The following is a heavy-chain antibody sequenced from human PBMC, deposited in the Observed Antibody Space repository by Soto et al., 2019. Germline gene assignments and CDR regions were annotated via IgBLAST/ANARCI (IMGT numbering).Heavy chain of an antibody. Sequence: QVQLVQSGDEVKKPGASVKVSCKASGYSLINYGISWVRQAPGQGLEWMGWISAYNGNINYAQKFQGRVTMTTDTSTNIAYMELRSLRSDDTAVYYCARGRSSSWNERHAFDIWGQGTMVTVSS. CDR1: GYSLINYG. CDR3: ARGRSSSWNERHAFDI. J-gene: IGHJ3*02. V-gene: IGHV1-18*01. D-gene: IGHD6-13*01. CDR2: ISAYNGNI.